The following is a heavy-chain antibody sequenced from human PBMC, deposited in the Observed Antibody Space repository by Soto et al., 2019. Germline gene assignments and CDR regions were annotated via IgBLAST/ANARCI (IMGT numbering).Heavy chain of an antibody. J-gene: IGHJ4*02. V-gene: IGHV1-69*04. D-gene: IGHD3-10*01. CDR1: GGTFSSYT. CDR3: ARDFWDPSGSTSYYFDY. CDR2: IIPILGIA. Sequence: SVKVSCKASGGTFSSYTISWVRQAPGQGLEWMGRIIPILGIANYAQKFQGRVTITADKSTSTAYMELSSLRSEDTAVYYCARDFWDPSGSTSYYFDYWGQGTLVTVSS.